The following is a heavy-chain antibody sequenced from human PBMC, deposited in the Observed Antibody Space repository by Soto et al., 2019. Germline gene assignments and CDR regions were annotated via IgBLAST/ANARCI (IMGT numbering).Heavy chain of an antibody. CDR2: INRSGST. CDR3: ARLAARQYYYYYGMDV. J-gene: IGHJ6*02. V-gene: IGHV4-34*01. D-gene: IGHD6-6*01. CDR1: GASVSRYY. Sequence: SETLSLTCAVYGASVSRYYWSWSRQPPGKGLEWIGEINRSGSTNYNPSLKSRVTISVDTAKNQFSLKLSSVTAADTAVYYCARLAARQYYYYYGMDVWGQGTTVTVSS.